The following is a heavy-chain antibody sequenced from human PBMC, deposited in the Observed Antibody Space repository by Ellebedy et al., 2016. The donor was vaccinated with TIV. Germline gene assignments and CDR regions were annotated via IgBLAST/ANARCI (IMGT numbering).Heavy chain of an antibody. CDR1: GFTFSSYA. CDR3: ARVHGDYRIDF. Sequence: GESLKISCAGSGFTFSSYALNWVRQAPGKGLEWVSGISSGGGSTYYADSVEGRFTISRDNAKNSLYLHMSSLRLEDTAVYYCARVHGDYRIDFWGPGTLVTVSS. D-gene: IGHD4-17*01. CDR2: ISSGGGST. J-gene: IGHJ4*02. V-gene: IGHV3-21*06.